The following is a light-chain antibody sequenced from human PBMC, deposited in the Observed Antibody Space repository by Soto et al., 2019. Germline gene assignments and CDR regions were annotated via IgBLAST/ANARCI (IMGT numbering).Light chain of an antibody. CDR3: QQRNVWPPVT. J-gene: IGKJ5*01. V-gene: IGKV3D-20*02. CDR2: GAS. CDR1: QSLYNNY. Sequence: EIVLTQSPGSLSLFPGETATLSCRASQSLYNNYLAWYQEKPGQAPRLLIHGASNRATGIPDRFSGSGSGTDFTLTISSLEPEDSAVYYCQQRNVWPPVTFGQG.